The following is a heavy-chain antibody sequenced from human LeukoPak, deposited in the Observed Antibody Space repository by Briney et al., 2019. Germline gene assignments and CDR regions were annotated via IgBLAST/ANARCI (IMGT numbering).Heavy chain of an antibody. V-gene: IGHV1-69*01. Sequence: GASVTVSCKASGGTFSSYAISWVRQAPGQGLEWMGGIIPIFGTANYARKFQGRVTITADESTSTAYMELSSLRSEDTAVYYCASPGILLWFGETNYYFDYWGQGTLVTVSS. D-gene: IGHD3-10*01. CDR1: GGTFSSYA. CDR2: IIPIFGTA. CDR3: ASPGILLWFGETNYYFDY. J-gene: IGHJ4*02.